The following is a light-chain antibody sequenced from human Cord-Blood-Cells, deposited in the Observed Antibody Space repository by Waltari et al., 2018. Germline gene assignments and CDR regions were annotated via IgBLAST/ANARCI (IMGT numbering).Light chain of an antibody. CDR3: QQYNNWPPWT. CDR2: GAS. V-gene: IGKV3-15*01. CDR1: QSVSSN. Sequence: EIVMKQSPATLSTSPGDSAPLSCRASQSVSSNLAWYQQKPVKAPRILIYGASTSATGIPARFSGSGSGTEFTLTISSLQSEDFAVYYCQQYNNWPPWTFGQGTKVEIK. J-gene: IGKJ1*01.